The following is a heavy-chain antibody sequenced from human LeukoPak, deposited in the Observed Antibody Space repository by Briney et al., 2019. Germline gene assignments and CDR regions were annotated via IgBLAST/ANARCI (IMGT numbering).Heavy chain of an antibody. CDR1: GGSISSSSYY. CDR3: ARGHVEQQPVYFDY. V-gene: IGHV4-39*07. CDR2: IYYSGST. J-gene: IGHJ4*02. D-gene: IGHD6-13*01. Sequence: SETLSLTCTVSGGSISSSSYYWGWIRQPPGKGLEWIGSIYYSGSTYYNPSLKSRVTISVDTSKNQFSLKLSSVTAADTAVYYCARGHVEQQPVYFDYWGQGTLVTVSS.